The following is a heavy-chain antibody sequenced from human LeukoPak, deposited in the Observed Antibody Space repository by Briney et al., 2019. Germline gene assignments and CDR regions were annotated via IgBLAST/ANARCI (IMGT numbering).Heavy chain of an antibody. D-gene: IGHD2-2*01. CDR1: GGSFSGYY. V-gene: IGHV4-34*01. CDR3: ARGIVVVPAAMQNFDY. CDR2: INHSGST. Sequence: SETLSLTCAVYGGSFSGYYWSWIRQPPGKGLEWIGEINHSGSTNYNPSLKSRVTISVDTSKNQFSLKLSSVTAADTAVYYCARGIVVVPAAMQNFDYWGQGTLVNGSS. J-gene: IGHJ4*02.